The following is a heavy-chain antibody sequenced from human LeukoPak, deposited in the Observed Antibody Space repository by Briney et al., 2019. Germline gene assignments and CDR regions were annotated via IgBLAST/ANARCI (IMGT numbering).Heavy chain of an antibody. Sequence: AASVKVSCKASGYTFTGYYMHWVRQAPGQGLEWMGWINPNSGGTNYAQKFQGRVTMTRDTSISTAYMELSRLRSDDTAVYYCARDSRIVGARAYMDVWGKGTTVTVSS. J-gene: IGHJ6*03. CDR1: GYTFTGYY. D-gene: IGHD1-26*01. CDR2: INPNSGGT. V-gene: IGHV1-2*02. CDR3: ARDSRIVGARAYMDV.